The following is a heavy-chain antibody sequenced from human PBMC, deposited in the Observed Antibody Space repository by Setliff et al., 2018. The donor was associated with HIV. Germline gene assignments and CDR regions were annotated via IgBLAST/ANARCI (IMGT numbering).Heavy chain of an antibody. CDR3: ATTHHHARSGYYG. D-gene: IGHD3-22*01. CDR1: GFTFSTYS. Sequence: PGGSLRLSCEASGFTFSTYSMNWVRQAPGKGLEWVSSISSSSRSKYYAESVKGRFTISRDNSKSTLYLQMNSLRPEDRAVYYCATTHHHARSGYYGWGQGTLVTVSS. J-gene: IGHJ4*02. CDR2: ISSSSRSK. V-gene: IGHV3-21*01.